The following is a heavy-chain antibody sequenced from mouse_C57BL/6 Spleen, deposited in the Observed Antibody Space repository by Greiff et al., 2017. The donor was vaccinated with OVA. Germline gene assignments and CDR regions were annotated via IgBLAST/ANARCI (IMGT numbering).Heavy chain of an antibody. J-gene: IGHJ4*01. D-gene: IGHD1-1*01. CDR3: ARMVYYYGSSSYYYAMDY. CDR1: GFSLSTFGMG. CDR2: IWWDDDK. Sequence: QVQLKESGPGILQPSQTLSLTCSFSGFSLSTFGMGVGWIRQPSGKGLEWLAHIWWDDDKYYNPALKSRLTISKNTSKNQVFLKIANVDTADTATYYCARMVYYYGSSSYYYAMDYWGQGTSVTVSS. V-gene: IGHV8-8*01.